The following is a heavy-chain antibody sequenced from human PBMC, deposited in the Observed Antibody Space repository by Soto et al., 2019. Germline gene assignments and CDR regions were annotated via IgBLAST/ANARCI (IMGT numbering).Heavy chain of an antibody. V-gene: IGHV5-10-1*01. Sequence: GESLKISCXTSGYIFSNYWITWVRQMPGKGLEWMGRVDPADSYTKYSPSFQGHVTISVDKSVGTAYLQWRSLNASGTAIYYCARRGSDWSFDYWGQGTLVTVSS. CDR2: VDPADSYT. CDR1: GYIFSNYW. D-gene: IGHD6-19*01. CDR3: ARRGSDWSFDY. J-gene: IGHJ4*02.